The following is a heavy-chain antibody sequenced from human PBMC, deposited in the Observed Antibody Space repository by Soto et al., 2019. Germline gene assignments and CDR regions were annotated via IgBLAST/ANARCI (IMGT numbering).Heavy chain of an antibody. D-gene: IGHD3-10*01. CDR1: GFTFSSYS. Sequence: PGGSLRLSCAASGFTFSSYSMNWVRQAPGKGLEWVSSISSSSSYIYYADSVKGRFTISRDNAKNSLYLQMNSLRAEDTAVYYCARSITMVRGVIIMPAHYFDYWGQGTLVTVSS. CDR3: ARSITMVRGVIIMPAHYFDY. V-gene: IGHV3-21*01. CDR2: ISSSSSYI. J-gene: IGHJ4*02.